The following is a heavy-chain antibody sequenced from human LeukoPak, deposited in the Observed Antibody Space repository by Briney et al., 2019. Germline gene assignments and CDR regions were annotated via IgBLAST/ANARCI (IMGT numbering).Heavy chain of an antibody. V-gene: IGHV1-69*05. D-gene: IGHD4-17*01. CDR1: GGTLTSYA. J-gene: IGHJ2*01. Sequence: SVKVSCKASGGTLTSYATSWVPQAPGQGLEWMGRIIPIFGTLKYAQKYQGRVTITTDESTSTVYMELSSLSSEDTAVYYCARSNFVYGDYVQYWYFDLWGRGTLVTVSS. CDR2: IIPIFGTL. CDR3: ARSNFVYGDYVQYWYFDL.